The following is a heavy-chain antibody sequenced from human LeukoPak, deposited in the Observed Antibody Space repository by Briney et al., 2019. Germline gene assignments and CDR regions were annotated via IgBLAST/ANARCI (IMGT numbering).Heavy chain of an antibody. D-gene: IGHD6-13*01. CDR1: GFTFSNYW. CDR3: ARAIAASQYYFDY. Sequence: GGSLRLSCAASGFTFSNYWMTWVRQAPGKGLEWVANIKQDGSEKYYVDSVKGRFTISRDNAKNSLYLQMNSLRAEDTAVYYCARAIAASQYYFDYWGQGTLVTVSS. CDR2: IKQDGSEK. V-gene: IGHV3-7*01. J-gene: IGHJ4*02.